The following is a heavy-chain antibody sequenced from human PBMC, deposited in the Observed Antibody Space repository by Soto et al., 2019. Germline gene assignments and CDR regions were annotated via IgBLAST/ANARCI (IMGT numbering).Heavy chain of an antibody. CDR3: ATEETGPFGGAQVY. CDR1: GGSISSYY. J-gene: IGHJ4*02. V-gene: IGHV4-59*08. CDR2: VYYTGTT. Sequence: SETLSLTCTVSGGSISSYYWSWIRQPPGKGLEWIGNVYYTGTTNYNPSLKSRVAISVDTSKNQFSLKLSSVTAAETAVYYCATEETGPFGGAQVYWGQGILVTVPQ. D-gene: IGHD3-16*01.